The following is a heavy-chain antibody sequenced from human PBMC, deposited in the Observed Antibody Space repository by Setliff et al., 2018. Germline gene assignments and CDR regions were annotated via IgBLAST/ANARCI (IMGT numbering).Heavy chain of an antibody. CDR2: INHSGGST. V-gene: IGHV3-23*01. CDR1: GFTFSSHS. CDR3: AKDDAGYCSGGSCYAPFDY. Sequence: GGSLRLSCAGSGFTFSSHSMSWVRQTPGKGLEWVSAINHSGGSTYYADPVKGRFTISRDNSKNTLYLQMNSLRAEDTAVYYCAKDDAGYCSGGSCYAPFDYWGQGTLVTVSS. J-gene: IGHJ4*02. D-gene: IGHD2-15*01.